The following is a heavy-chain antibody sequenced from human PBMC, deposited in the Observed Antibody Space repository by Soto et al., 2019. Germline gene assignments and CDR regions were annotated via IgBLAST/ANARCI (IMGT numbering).Heavy chain of an antibody. CDR3: AKGRSYYYYYGVDV. CDR1: GGSISGYY. Sequence: SETLSLTCTVSGGSISGYYWSWIRQPPGKGLEWIGYMYNTGSTVYNPSFKSRVTISVDTSKSTLYLQMNSLRAEDTALYYCAKGRSYYYYYGVDVWGQGTTVTVSS. CDR2: MYNTGST. V-gene: IGHV4-59*12. J-gene: IGHJ6*02.